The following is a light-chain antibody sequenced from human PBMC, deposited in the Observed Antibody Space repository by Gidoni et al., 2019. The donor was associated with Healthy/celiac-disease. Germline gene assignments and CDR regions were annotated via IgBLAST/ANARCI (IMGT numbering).Light chain of an antibody. V-gene: IGKV2-28*01. Sequence: DIVMTQSPLSLPVTPGEPASISCKSSQSLLHSNGYNYLDWYLQKPGQSPQLLIYLGSNRASGVPDRFSGSVSGTDFTLKISRVEAEYVGVYYCMQALQTPSTFGQGTKVEIK. CDR2: LGS. CDR1: QSLLHSNGYNY. J-gene: IGKJ1*01. CDR3: MQALQTPST.